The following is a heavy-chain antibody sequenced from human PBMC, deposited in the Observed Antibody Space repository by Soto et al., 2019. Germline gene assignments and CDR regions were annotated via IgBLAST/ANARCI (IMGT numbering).Heavy chain of an antibody. CDR1: GFTFTNNA. V-gene: IGHV3-23*01. CDR2: IGHITTTP. D-gene: IGHD3-10*01. Sequence: EVQLLVSGGGLVQPGGSLTLSCVASGFTFTNNARSWVRQAPGKGLEWVSLIGHITTTPHYPDSVRGRFTISRDTSRNALYLHMNSLRAEDTAIYYCAKVIGTGIYRGYVDYWGQGTLVAVSS. CDR3: AKVIGTGIYRGYVDY. J-gene: IGHJ4*02.